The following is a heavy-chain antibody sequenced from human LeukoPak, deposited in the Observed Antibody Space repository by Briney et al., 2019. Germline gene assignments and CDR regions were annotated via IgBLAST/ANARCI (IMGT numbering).Heavy chain of an antibody. V-gene: IGHV3-7*04. D-gene: IGHD5-12*01. CDR3: ARDSPGYGAYDLG. Sequence: GGSLRLSCAASGFTFSRYWMSWVRQAPGKGLEWVANIKEDGSAKYSVDSVEGRFTISRDDAKNTLYLQMNSLRAEDTAVYYCARDSPGYGAYDLGWGQGTLVTVSS. CDR2: IKEDGSAK. J-gene: IGHJ4*02. CDR1: GFTFSRYW.